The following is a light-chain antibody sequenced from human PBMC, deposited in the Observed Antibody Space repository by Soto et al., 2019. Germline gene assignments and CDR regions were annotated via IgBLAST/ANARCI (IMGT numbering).Light chain of an antibody. CDR2: ASS. J-gene: IGKJ2*01. Sequence: DIQMTQSPSSLSASVGDRVTISCRASQSIGRFLNWYQQKPGKAPKLLIYASSTLQSGVPSSFSGSGSGTDFTLTISSLQPDDVATYFCQQSYRTPHTFGRGTKLDIK. CDR1: QSIGRF. V-gene: IGKV1-39*01. CDR3: QQSYRTPHT.